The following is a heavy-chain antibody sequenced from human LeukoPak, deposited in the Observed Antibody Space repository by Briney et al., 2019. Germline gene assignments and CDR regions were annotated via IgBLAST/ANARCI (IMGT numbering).Heavy chain of an antibody. CDR2: ITAYNGNT. D-gene: IGHD2-2*01. Sequence: ASVKVSCKASGYTFINYGINWVRQAPGQGLEWMGWITAYNGNTNYAQKFQGRVTMTRDTSISTAYMELSRLRSDDTAVYYCARDRVVVPAAFDYWGQGTLVTVSS. CDR3: ARDRVVVPAAFDY. CDR1: GYTFINYG. V-gene: IGHV1-18*01. J-gene: IGHJ4*02.